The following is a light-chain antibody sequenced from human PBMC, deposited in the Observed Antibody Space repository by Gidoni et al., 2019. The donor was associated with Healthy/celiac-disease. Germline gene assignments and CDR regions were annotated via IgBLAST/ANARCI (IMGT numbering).Light chain of an antibody. J-gene: IGKJ1*01. CDR2: AAS. Sequence: DLQMTQSPSSLSASVGDRVTITCRASKSISSYLNWYQQKPGKAPKLLIYAASSLQSGVPSRFSGSGSGKDFTLTISSLKPEDFATYYCQQSYSTPTTFGQGTKVEIK. CDR3: QQSYSTPTT. V-gene: IGKV1-39*01. CDR1: KSISSY.